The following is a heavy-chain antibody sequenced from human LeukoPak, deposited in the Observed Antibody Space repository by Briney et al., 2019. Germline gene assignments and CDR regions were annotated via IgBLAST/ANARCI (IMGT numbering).Heavy chain of an antibody. CDR3: AKDRPNYYGSNGHYYRRDGDY. CDR2: ITSSGDGT. V-gene: IGHV3-23*01. D-gene: IGHD3-22*01. Sequence: GGSLRLSCAASGFTFSIYAMSWVRQAPGKGLQWVSSITSSGDGTYYADSAKGRFTISRDNSENMLYLQMNSLRVEDTAVYFCAKDRPNYYGSNGHYYRRDGDYWGQGTLVTVSS. CDR1: GFTFSIYA. J-gene: IGHJ4*02.